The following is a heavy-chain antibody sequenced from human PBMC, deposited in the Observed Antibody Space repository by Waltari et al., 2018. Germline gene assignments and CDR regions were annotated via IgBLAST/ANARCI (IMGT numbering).Heavy chain of an antibody. CDR1: GGSISSYY. CDR2: IYYSGST. J-gene: IGHJ5*02. D-gene: IGHD4-17*01. CDR3: ARGEDGDYVRWFDP. Sequence: QVQLQESGPGLVKPSETLSLTCTVSGGSISSYYWSWIRQPPGKGLEWIGYIYYSGSTNYNSSLKSRVTIAVDTSKNQFSLKLSSVTAADTAVYYCARGEDGDYVRWFDPWGQGTLVTVSS. V-gene: IGHV4-59*01.